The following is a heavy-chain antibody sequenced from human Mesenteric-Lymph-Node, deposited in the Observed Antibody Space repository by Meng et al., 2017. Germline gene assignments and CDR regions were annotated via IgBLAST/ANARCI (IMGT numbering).Heavy chain of an antibody. Sequence: QVQVQESGPGLVKPSQTLSRTCTVSGGSMSSGGFYWSWIRQHPGKGLEWIGYIYYSGSTYCNPSLRSRVAISIDTSKNQFSLKLTSVTAADTAVYFCARTNYGDYNWFDPWGQGTLVTVSS. CDR2: IYYSGST. D-gene: IGHD4-17*01. J-gene: IGHJ5*02. CDR1: GGSMSSGGFY. CDR3: ARTNYGDYNWFDP. V-gene: IGHV4-31*03.